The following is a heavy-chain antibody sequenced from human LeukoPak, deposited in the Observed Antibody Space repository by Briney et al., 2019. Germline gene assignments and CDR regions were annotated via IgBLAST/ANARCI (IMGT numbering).Heavy chain of an antibody. CDR2: IYTSGST. J-gene: IGHJ6*02. CDR3: ARTGSGVSDGMDV. V-gene: IGHV4-61*02. CDR1: GGSISSGSHY. D-gene: IGHD2-8*02. Sequence: TSQTLSLTCTVSGGSISSGSHYWSWIRQPAGKGLEWIGRIYTSGSTNYNPSLRSRVTISVDTSKNQFSLKLSSVTAADTAVYYCARTGSGVSDGMDVWGQGTTVTVSS.